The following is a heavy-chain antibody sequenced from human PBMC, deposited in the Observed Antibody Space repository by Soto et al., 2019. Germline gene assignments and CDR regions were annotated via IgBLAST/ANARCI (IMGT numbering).Heavy chain of an antibody. J-gene: IGHJ4*02. CDR3: AKNKERELPRVIDF. CDR2: MSGSSSTT. CDR1: GLTFSNYA. Sequence: GGSLRLSCATSGLTFSNYAMSWVRQAPGGGLEWVSPMSGSSSTTYYADSVRGRFTISRDRSKNTLYLQMSSLRAEDTALYYCAKNKERELPRVIDFWGQGTPVTVYS. V-gene: IGHV3-23*01. D-gene: IGHD1-7*01.